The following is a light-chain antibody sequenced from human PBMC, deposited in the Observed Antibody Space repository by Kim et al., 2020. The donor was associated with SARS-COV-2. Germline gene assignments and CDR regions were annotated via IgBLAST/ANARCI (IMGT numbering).Light chain of an antibody. CDR3: QALERSIVV. J-gene: IGLJ2*01. CDR2: QDT. CDR1: KLGEKY. V-gene: IGLV3-1*01. Sequence: VSPGQTASITCAGDKLGEKYVCWYQQKPGQSPLLVMYQDTKRPSGIPERFSGSNSGNTATLTISGTQAMDEGDYYCQALERSIVVFGGGTQLTVL.